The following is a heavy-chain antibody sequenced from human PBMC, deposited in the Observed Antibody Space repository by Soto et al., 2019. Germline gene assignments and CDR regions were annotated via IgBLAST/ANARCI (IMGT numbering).Heavy chain of an antibody. V-gene: IGHV3-13*01. CDR1: GFTFSSYD. Sequence: QAGGSLRLSCAASGFTFSSYDMHWVRQATGKGLEWVSAIGTAGDTYYPGSVKGRFTISRENAKNSLYLQMNSLRAGDTAVYYCARGCSSTSCYGMDVWGQGTTVTVSS. J-gene: IGHJ6*02. CDR2: IGTAGDT. D-gene: IGHD2-2*01. CDR3: ARGCSSTSCYGMDV.